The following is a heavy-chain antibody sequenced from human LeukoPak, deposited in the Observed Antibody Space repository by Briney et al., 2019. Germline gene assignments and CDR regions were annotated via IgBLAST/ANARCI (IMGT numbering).Heavy chain of an antibody. V-gene: IGHV4-39*07. D-gene: IGHD3-10*01. Sequence: SETLSLTCTVSGGSISSNTYYWGWIRQPPGKGLEWIGSIYYSGSTYYNPSLKSRVTISVDTSKNQFSLKLSSVTAADTAVYYCARFGGSGSYYYYYYYMDVWGKGTTVTVSS. J-gene: IGHJ6*03. CDR1: GGSISSNTYY. CDR3: ARFGGSGSYYYYYYYMDV. CDR2: IYYSGST.